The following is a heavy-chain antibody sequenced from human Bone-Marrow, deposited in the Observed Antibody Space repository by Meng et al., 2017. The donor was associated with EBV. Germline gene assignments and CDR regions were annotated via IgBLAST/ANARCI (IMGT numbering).Heavy chain of an antibody. CDR2: IIPIFGTA. J-gene: IGHJ4*02. CDR1: GGYFSSYA. V-gene: IGHV1-69*01. CDR3: ASESGRGFTPDY. D-gene: IGHD3-10*01. Sequence: GQRGALWPEGKEAWSSVKVLCNASGGYFSSYAISWVRQAPGQGREWMGGIIPIFGTANYAQKFQGRVTITADESTSTHYMDLSGLRSDDTALYYCASESGRGFTPDYWGQGTLVTVSS.